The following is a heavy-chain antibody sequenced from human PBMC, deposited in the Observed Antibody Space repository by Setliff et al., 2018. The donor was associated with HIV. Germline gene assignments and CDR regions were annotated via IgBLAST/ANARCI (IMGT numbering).Heavy chain of an antibody. J-gene: IGHJ4*02. CDR3: ARMGESPPHSSSWYY. CDR2: MNPSTGGT. V-gene: IGHV1-2*02. D-gene: IGHD6-13*01. Sequence: ASVKVSCKASGYSFTGYYMHWVRQAPGQGLEWMGWMNPSTGGTRFAQRFQGRVTMTRDTFITTAYMELSSLRSDDTAVYYCARMGESPPHSSSWYYWGQGTLVTVSS. CDR1: GYSFTGYY.